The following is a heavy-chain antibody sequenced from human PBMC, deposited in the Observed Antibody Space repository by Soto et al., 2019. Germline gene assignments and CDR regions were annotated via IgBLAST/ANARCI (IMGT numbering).Heavy chain of an antibody. CDR1: GFTVSDNY. D-gene: IGHD2-15*01. Sequence: EVQLVETGGGLIQPGGSLRLSCAASGFTVSDNYMSWVRQAPGKGLEWVSVIYSGGSTYYTDSVKGRFTISRDNSKNTLYLQMNSLRAEDTAVYYCARGYPTGGNGLDVWGQGTTVTVSS. J-gene: IGHJ6*02. V-gene: IGHV3-53*02. CDR3: ARGYPTGGNGLDV. CDR2: IYSGGST.